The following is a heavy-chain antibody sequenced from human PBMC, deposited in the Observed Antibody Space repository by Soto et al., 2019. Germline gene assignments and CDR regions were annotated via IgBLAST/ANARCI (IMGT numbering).Heavy chain of an antibody. V-gene: IGHV3-7*01. D-gene: IGHD1-26*01. CDR1: GFTFSSYW. CDR3: ARDGVGATSWNYYYYGMDV. Sequence: LSLTCAASGFTFSSYWMSWVRQAPWKGLEWVANIKQDGSEKYYVDSVKGRFTISRDNAKNSLYLQMNSLRAEDTAVYYCARDGVGATSWNYYYYGMDVWGQGTTVTVSS. J-gene: IGHJ6*02. CDR2: IKQDGSEK.